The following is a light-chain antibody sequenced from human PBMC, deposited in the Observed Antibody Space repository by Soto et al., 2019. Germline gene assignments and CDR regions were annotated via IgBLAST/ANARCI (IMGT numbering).Light chain of an antibody. J-gene: IGKJ1*01. CDR2: GAS. CDR1: QSVSNDF. V-gene: IGKV3-20*01. Sequence: IVLTQSPGILSFSPLEIATLSCRAIQSVSNDFLAWYQQKPGQAPRLLIYGASTRATDVPDRFSGSGSGADFTLTISRLEPEDFAVYYCQQYGSSPPRTFGQGTKVDIK. CDR3: QQYGSSPPRT.